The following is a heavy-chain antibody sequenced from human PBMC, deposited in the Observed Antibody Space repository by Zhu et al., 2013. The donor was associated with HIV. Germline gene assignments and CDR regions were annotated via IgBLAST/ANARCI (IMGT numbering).Heavy chain of an antibody. CDR1: GFTFSSYW. V-gene: IGHV3-7*04. J-gene: IGHJ4*02. Sequence: EVQLVESGGGLVQPGGSVRLSCAASGFTFSSYWMSWLRQAPGKGLEWVANIKQDGSEKYYVDSVKGRFTISRDNAKNALYLQMNSLRVEDTAVYYCARRPRDGYMLDYWGQGTLVTVSS. CDR3: ARRPRDGYMLDY. D-gene: IGHD5-12*01. CDR2: IKQDGSEK.